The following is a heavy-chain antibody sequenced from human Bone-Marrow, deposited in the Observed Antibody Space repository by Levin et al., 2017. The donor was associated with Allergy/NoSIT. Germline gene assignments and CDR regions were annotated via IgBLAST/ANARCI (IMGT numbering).Heavy chain of an antibody. J-gene: IGHJ4*02. Sequence: WASVKVSCKASGYTFTSYGISWVRQAPGQGLEWMGWISAYNGNTNYAQKLQGRVTMTTDTSTSTAYMELRSLRSDDTAVYYCAVQGYDSSGYYLFDYWGQGTLVTVSS. D-gene: IGHD3-22*01. CDR3: AVQGYDSSGYYLFDY. CDR1: GYTFTSYG. V-gene: IGHV1-18*01. CDR2: ISAYNGNT.